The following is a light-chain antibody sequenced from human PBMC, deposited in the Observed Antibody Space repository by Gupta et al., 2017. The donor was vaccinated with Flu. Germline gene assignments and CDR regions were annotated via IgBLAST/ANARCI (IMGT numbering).Light chain of an antibody. J-gene: IGLJ2*01. CDR1: RDDSGDHC. V-gene: IGLV7-46*01. CDR3: LFLDGDGRVV. Sequence: DTVTFVSYRDDSGDHCPCWLQQKPGQAPVTLIYDASNRHSWTPARFSGSFLGDKAALTLSDAQPEDEADYYCLFLDGDGRVVFGGGTKLTVL. CDR2: DAS.